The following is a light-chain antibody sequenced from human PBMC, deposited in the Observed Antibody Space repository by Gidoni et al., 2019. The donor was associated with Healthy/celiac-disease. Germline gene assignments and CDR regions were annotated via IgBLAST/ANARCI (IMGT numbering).Light chain of an antibody. V-gene: IGLV2-14*03. CDR3: SSYTSSSPFV. CDR2: DVS. Sequence: QSALTQPASVSGSPGQSITISCTGTSIDVGGYNYVSWYQKHPGKAPKLMIYDVSNRPSGVSNRFSGSKSGNTASLTISGLQAEDEADYYCSSYTSSSPFVFGTGTKVTVL. CDR1: SIDVGGYNY. J-gene: IGLJ1*01.